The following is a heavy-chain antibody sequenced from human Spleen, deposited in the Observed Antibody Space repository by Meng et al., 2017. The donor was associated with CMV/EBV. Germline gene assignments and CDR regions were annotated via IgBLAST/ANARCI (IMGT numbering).Heavy chain of an antibody. J-gene: IGHJ4*02. Sequence: GGSLRLSCAASGFTFSSYEMNWVRQAPGKGLEWVSYISSSGSTIYYADSVKGRFTISRDNAKNSLYLQMNSLRAEDTAVYYCARPTPSSPAQAAYDYWGQGTLVTVSS. D-gene: IGHD6-13*01. CDR2: ISSSGSTI. V-gene: IGHV3-48*03. CDR3: ARPTPSSPAQAAYDY. CDR1: GFTFSSYE.